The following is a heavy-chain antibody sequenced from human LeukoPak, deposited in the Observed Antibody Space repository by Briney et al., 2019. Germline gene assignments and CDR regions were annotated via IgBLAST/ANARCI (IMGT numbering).Heavy chain of an antibody. CDR3: ARARNRGIQLWPRALNWFDP. D-gene: IGHD5-18*01. CDR2: IYYSGST. V-gene: IGHV4-39*07. J-gene: IGHJ5*02. Sequence: SETLSLTCTVSGGSISSSSYYWGWIRQPPGKGLEWIGSIYYSGSTYYNPSLKSRVTISVDTSKNQFSLKLSSVTAADTAVYYCARARNRGIQLWPRALNWFDPWGQGTLVTVSS. CDR1: GGSISSSSYY.